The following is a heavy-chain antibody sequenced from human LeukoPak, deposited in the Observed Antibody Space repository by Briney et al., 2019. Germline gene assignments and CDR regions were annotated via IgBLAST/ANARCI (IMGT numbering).Heavy chain of an antibody. D-gene: IGHD5-18*01. J-gene: IGHJ4*02. CDR3: ARRAWYSYGYPHFDY. Sequence: PSETLSLTCAVYGGSFSGYYWSWIRQPPGKGLEWIGEINHSGSTNYNPSLKSRVTISVDTSKNQFSLKLSSVTAADTAVYYCARRAWYSYGYPHFDYWGQGTLVTVSS. CDR2: INHSGST. V-gene: IGHV4-34*01. CDR1: GGSFSGYY.